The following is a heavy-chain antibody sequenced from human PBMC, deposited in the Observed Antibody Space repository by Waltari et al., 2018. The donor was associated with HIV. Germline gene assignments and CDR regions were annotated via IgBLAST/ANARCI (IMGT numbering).Heavy chain of an antibody. J-gene: IGHJ4*02. CDR2: IASRSGNT. D-gene: IGHD3-3*01. V-gene: IGHV3-48*02. CDR1: GYRSSSFV. Sequence: EVQVAESGGDLVRPGGSLRLSCVGSGYRSSSFVRNWIRQDPGKGLEWISYIASRSGNTYYADSVRARFITSRDNDKNSVFLQMNDLRDEDTAIYYCAREGGSNYDRPFDYWGQGTLVTVSS. CDR3: AREGGSNYDRPFDY.